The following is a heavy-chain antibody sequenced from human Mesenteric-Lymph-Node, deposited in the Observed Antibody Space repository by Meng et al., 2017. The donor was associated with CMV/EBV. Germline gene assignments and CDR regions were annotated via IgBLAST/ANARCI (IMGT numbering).Heavy chain of an antibody. CDR1: GFTFDDYA. CDR3: AKEASYYGSGFDP. Sequence: SLKISCAASGFTFDDYAMHWVRQAPGKGLEWVSGISWNSGSIGYADSVKGRFTISRDNAKNSLYLQMNSLRAEDTALYYCAKEASYYGSGFDPWGQGTLVTVSS. CDR2: ISWNSGSI. J-gene: IGHJ5*02. V-gene: IGHV3-9*01. D-gene: IGHD3-10*01.